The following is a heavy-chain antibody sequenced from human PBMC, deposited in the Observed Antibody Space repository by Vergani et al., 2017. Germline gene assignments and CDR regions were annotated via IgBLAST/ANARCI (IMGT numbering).Heavy chain of an antibody. J-gene: IGHJ6*03. D-gene: IGHD1-20*01. V-gene: IGHV4-59*12. CDR1: GGSISSYY. Sequence: QVQLQESGPGLVKPSETLSLTCTVSGGSISSYYWSWIRQPPGKGLEWIGYIYYSGSTNYNPSLKSRVTISVDTSKNQFSLKLSSVTAADTAVYYCAREVTYNWNDYYMDVWGKGTTVTVSS. CDR2: IYYSGST. CDR3: AREVTYNWNDYYMDV.